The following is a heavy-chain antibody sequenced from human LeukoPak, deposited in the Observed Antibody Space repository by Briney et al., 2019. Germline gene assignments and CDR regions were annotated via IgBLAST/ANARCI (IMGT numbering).Heavy chain of an antibody. CDR2: IKQDGSEK. J-gene: IGHJ3*02. D-gene: IGHD6-19*01. CDR3: ARDQGDSSGWYDAFDI. Sequence: GGSLRLSCAASGFTFSSYWMSWVRQAPRKGLEWVANIKQDGSEKYYVDSVKGRFTISRDNAKNSLYLQMNRLRAEDTAVYYCARDQGDSSGWYDAFDIWGQGTMVTVSS. CDR1: GFTFSSYW. V-gene: IGHV3-7*04.